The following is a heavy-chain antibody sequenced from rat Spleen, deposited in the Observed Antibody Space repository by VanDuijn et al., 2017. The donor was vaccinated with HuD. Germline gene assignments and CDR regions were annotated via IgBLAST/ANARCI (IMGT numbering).Heavy chain of an antibody. V-gene: IGHV5S11*01. CDR1: GFTFSNYY. D-gene: IGHD3-8*01. Sequence: EVQLVESGGGLVQPGRSMKLSCAASGFTFSNYYMAWVRQAPTKGLEWVASITTGGDNTYYRDSVKGRFTISRDNAKSTLYLQMDSLRSEETATYYCVRHGSRSPYFYVFDVWGQGVSVTVSS. CDR2: ITTGGDNT. CDR3: VRHGSRSPYFYVFDV. J-gene: IGHJ4*01.